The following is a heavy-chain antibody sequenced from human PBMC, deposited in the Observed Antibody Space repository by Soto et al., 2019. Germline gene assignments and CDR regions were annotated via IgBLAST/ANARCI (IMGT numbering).Heavy chain of an antibody. CDR3: AKYFFSAATRSHFDY. CDR2: ISYDGSNK. CDR1: GFTFSSYG. V-gene: IGHV3-30*18. D-gene: IGHD2-15*01. J-gene: IGHJ4*02. Sequence: GGSLRLSCAASGFTFSSYGMHWVRQAPGKGLEWVAVISYDGSNKYYADSVKGRFTISRDNSKNTLYLQMNSLRAEDTAVYYCAKYFFSAATRSHFDYCGQGTLVPVS.